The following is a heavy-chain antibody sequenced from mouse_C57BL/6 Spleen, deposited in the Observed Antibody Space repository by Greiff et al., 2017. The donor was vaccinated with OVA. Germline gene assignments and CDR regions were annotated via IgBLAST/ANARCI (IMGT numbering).Heavy chain of an antibody. CDR3: ARGIQYYYAMDY. CDR2: INPNNGGT. V-gene: IGHV1-22*01. J-gene: IGHJ4*01. CDR1: GYTFTDYN. Sequence: VQLKQSGPELVKPGASVKMSCKASGYTFTDYNMHWVKQSHGKSLEWIGYINPNNGGTSYNQKFKGKATLTINKSSSTAYMELRSLTSEDSAVYYCARGIQYYYAMDYWGQGTSVTVSS.